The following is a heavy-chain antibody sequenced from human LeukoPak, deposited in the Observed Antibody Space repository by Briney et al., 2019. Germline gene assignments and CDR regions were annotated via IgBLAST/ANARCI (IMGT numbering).Heavy chain of an antibody. CDR1: GYTFTSYG. CDR2: IGAYNGNT. D-gene: IGHD6-6*01. J-gene: IGHJ4*02. Sequence: ASVKVSCKASGYTFTSYGISWVRQAPGQGLEWMGWIGAYNGNTNYAQKLQGRVTMTTDTSASTAYMELRSLRSDDTAVYYCAREGYSSSPLPHYFDYWGQGTLVTVSS. CDR3: AREGYSSSPLPHYFDY. V-gene: IGHV1-18*01.